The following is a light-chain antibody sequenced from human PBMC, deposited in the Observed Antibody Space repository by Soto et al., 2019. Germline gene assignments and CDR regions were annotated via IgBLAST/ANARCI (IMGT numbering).Light chain of an antibody. CDR3: QQYVPRT. Sequence: EIVLTQSPGTLSLSPGERATLSCRASQSVSSSYLAWYQQKPGQAPRLLIYGASSRATGIPDRFSGSGSGTDFTLTISRLEPEDFAVYYCQQYVPRTFGQGTRLEIK. CDR1: QSVSSSY. J-gene: IGKJ5*01. CDR2: GAS. V-gene: IGKV3-20*01.